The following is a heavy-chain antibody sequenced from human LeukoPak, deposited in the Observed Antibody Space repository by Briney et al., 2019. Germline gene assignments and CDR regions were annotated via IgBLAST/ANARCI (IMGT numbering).Heavy chain of an antibody. V-gene: IGHV1-18*01. J-gene: IGHJ5*02. CDR1: GYPFSTYG. CDR2: ISAYSGDS. D-gene: IGHD4-17*01. Sequence: GASVKVSCKASGYPFSTYGFIWVRQGPGQGFEWLGWISAYSGDSKYPQQFRDRVTMTTDTSTTTAHMELRTLKSDDTGMYYCARVLGDRVDSWGQGTLVTVSS. CDR3: ARVLGDRVDS.